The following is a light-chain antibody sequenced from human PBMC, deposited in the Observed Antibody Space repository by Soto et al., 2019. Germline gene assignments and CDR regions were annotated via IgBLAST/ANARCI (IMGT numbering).Light chain of an antibody. V-gene: IGKV4-1*01. Sequence: DIVMTQSPDSLAVSLGERATINCKSSQSVLYRSNSKNYLAWYQQKPRQPPRLLIYWASTRESGVPDRFSGSGSGTDFTLTIGSLQAEDVAVYYCQQYYSTPLTFGGGTMVEIK. J-gene: IGKJ4*01. CDR3: QQYYSTPLT. CDR2: WAS. CDR1: QSVLYRSNSKNY.